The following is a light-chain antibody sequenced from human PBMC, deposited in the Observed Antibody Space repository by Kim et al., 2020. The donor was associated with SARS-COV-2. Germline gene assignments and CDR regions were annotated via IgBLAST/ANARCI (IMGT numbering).Light chain of an antibody. CDR2: DAS. Sequence: EIVLTQSPATLSLSPGERATLSCRACQSVSSYLAWYQQKPGQAPRLLIYDASNRATGIPARFSGSGSGTDFTLTISSLEPEDFAVYYCQQRSNWPPNTFGGGTKVDIK. CDR3: QQRSNWPPNT. V-gene: IGKV3-11*01. CDR1: QSVSSY. J-gene: IGKJ4*01.